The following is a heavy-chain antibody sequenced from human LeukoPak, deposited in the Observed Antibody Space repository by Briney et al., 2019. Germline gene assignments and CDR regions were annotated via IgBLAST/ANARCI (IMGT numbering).Heavy chain of an antibody. V-gene: IGHV4-34*01. CDR2: INHSGST. Sequence: SETLSLTCTVSGGSFGTFYWSWIRQPPGKGLEWIGEINHSGSTYYNPSLKSRLTISVNTSKNQFSLNLSSVTAPDTAVYYCTRASYYGSGKDAFDIWGQGTMVTVSS. CDR3: TRASYYGSGKDAFDI. D-gene: IGHD3-10*01. J-gene: IGHJ3*02. CDR1: GGSFGTFY.